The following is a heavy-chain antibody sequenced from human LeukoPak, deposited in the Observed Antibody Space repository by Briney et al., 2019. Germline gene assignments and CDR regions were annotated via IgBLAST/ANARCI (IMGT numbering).Heavy chain of an antibody. J-gene: IGHJ4*02. CDR3: ARGRTSIAVAGRGAFGY. D-gene: IGHD6-19*01. Sequence: ASVKVSGKASGYTFTSYDINWVRQATGQGLEWMGWMNPNSGNTGYAQKFQGRVTMTRNTSISTAYMELSSLRSEDTAVYYCARGRTSIAVAGRGAFGYWGQGTLVTVSS. CDR1: GYTFTSYD. V-gene: IGHV1-8*01. CDR2: MNPNSGNT.